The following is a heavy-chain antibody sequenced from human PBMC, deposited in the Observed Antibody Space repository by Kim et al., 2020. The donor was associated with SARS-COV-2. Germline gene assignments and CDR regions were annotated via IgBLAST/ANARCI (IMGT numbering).Heavy chain of an antibody. CDR1: GFNFSDHA. CDR2: IGHTGGTK. V-gene: IGHV3-23*01. Sequence: GGSLRLSCVGSGFNFSDHALNWVRLAPGKGLEWVSVIGHTGGTKHYADSVKGRFSISRDNSKNTVYLQMDSLRAEDTAVYYCAKARGPLVLTTGVDSWGQGTLVTVSS. D-gene: IGHD4-4*01. CDR3: AKARGPLVLTTGVDS. J-gene: IGHJ5*01.